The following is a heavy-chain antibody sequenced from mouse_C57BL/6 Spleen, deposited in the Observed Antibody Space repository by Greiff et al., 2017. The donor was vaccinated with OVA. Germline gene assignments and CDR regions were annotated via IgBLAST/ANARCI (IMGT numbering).Heavy chain of an antibody. CDR1: GFTFSSYG. J-gene: IGHJ2*01. CDR3: ARRGLYDYDGYFDY. D-gene: IGHD2-4*01. CDR2: ISSGGSYT. V-gene: IGHV5-6*02. Sequence: EVKLVESGGDLVKPGGSLKLSCAASGFTFSSYGMSWVRQTPDKRLEWVATISSGGSYTYYPDSVKGRFTISRDNAKNTLYLQMSSLKSEDTAMYYCARRGLYDYDGYFDYWGQGTTLTVSS.